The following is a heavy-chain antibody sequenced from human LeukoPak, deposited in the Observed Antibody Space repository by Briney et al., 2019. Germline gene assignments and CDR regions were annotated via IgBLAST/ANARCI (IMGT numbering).Heavy chain of an antibody. D-gene: IGHD1-7*01. V-gene: IGHV3-48*01. J-gene: IGHJ4*02. CDR3: ARAHNWKYGTFDY. CDR1: AFTLRRHS. CDR2: ISSGTSTI. Sequence: PGGSLRLSWAPSAFTLRRHSMSCVRQAPGKGLEWISYISSGTSTIYYADSVKGRLTISRDNDKKSLYLQMSSLRAEDTAVYYCARAHNWKYGTFDYWGQGTLVTVSS.